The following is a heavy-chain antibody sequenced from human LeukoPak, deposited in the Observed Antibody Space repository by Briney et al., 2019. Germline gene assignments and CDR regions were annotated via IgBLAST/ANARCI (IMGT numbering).Heavy chain of an antibody. CDR3: ARPLYYYDSSAYSAPHEPIDY. V-gene: IGHV4-39*01. Sequence: SETLSLTCTVSGGSISRSRYYWGWIRQPPGKGLEWIGSIYYSGSTYSNPSLQSRVTISVDTSKNQFSLKLSSVTAADTAVYYCARPLYYYDSSAYSAPHEPIDYWGQGTLVTVSS. D-gene: IGHD3-22*01. J-gene: IGHJ4*02. CDR1: GGSISRSRYY. CDR2: IYYSGST.